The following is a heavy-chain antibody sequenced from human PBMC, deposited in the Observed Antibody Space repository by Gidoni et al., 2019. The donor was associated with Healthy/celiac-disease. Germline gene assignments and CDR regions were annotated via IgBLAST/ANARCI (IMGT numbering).Heavy chain of an antibody. CDR3: ARVALPASVSSDDAFDI. V-gene: IGHV1-2*02. J-gene: IGHJ3*02. Sequence: QVQLVQSGAEVKTPGASVKVSCKASGYTFTGSYMHWVRQAPGQGLEWMGWINPNSGGTNYAQKFQGRVIMTRDTSISTAYMELSRLRSDDTAVYFCARVALPASVSSDDAFDIWGQGTKVTVSS. D-gene: IGHD2-2*01. CDR1: GYTFTGSY. CDR2: INPNSGGT.